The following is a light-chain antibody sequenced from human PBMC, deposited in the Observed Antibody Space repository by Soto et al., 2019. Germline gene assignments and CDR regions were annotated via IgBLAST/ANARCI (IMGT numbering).Light chain of an antibody. CDR2: DAS. CDR1: QSIGTW. V-gene: IGKV1-5*01. J-gene: IGKJ1*01. Sequence: DIQMTQSPSTLSASVGDRVTITCRASQSIGTWLAWYQQKLGKAPKLLIYDASSLESGVPSRFSGSGSGTEFTLTISSLQPHDSATYYCQQYKSSPVLGQGTKVEIK. CDR3: QQYKSSPV.